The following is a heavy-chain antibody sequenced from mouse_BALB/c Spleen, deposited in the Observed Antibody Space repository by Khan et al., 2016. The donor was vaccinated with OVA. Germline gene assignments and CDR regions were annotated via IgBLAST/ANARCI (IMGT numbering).Heavy chain of an antibody. J-gene: IGHJ2*01. CDR1: GYSFTGYF. V-gene: IGHV1-20*02. CDR3: KRSYRSYFDY. Sequence: VQLQQSGPELVKPGASVKISCKASGYSFTGYFMNWVMQSHGKSLEWIGRINPHIGETLYNQKFKDKATLTVDESSSTARMDLRSLASEDSAVYYCKRSYRSYFDYWGQGTTLTVSS. CDR2: INPHIGET. D-gene: IGHD1-1*01.